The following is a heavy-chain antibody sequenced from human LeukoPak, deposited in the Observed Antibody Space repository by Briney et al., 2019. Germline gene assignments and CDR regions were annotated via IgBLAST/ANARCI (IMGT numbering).Heavy chain of an antibody. CDR3: AKPHTTYGSGIYYLVDY. J-gene: IGHJ4*02. CDR2: ISGSGGST. V-gene: IGHV3-23*01. CDR1: GFTFSSYA. D-gene: IGHD3-10*01. Sequence: GGSLRLSCAASGFTFSSYAMSWVRQAPGKGLEWVSAISGSGGSTYYADSVKGRFTISRDNSKNTLYLQMNSLRAEDTAVYYCAKPHTTYGSGIYYLVDYWGQGTLVTVSS.